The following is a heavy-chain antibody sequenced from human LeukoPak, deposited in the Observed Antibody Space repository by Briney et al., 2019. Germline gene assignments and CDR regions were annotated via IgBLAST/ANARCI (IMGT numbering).Heavy chain of an antibody. D-gene: IGHD2-15*01. V-gene: IGHV1-69*04. J-gene: IGHJ6*02. Sequence: SVKVSCKASGGTFSSYAISWVRHAPGQGLEWMGRIIPILGIANYAQKFQGRVTITADKSTSTAYMELSSLRSEDTAVYYCASKGGYCSGGSCYQYYYYGMDVWGQGTTVTVSS. CDR3: ASKGGYCSGGSCYQYYYYGMDV. CDR1: GGTFSSYA. CDR2: IIPILGIA.